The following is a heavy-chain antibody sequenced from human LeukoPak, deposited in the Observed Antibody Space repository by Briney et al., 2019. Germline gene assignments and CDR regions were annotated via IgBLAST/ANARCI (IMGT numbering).Heavy chain of an antibody. CDR1: GFTFSSYG. Sequence: PGRSPRLSCAASGFTFSSYGMHWVRQAPGKGQEWVAVIWYDGSNKYYADSVKGRFTISRDNSKNTLYLQMNSLRAEDTAVYYCAKDAGGIAVAGTFPDYWGQGTLVTVSS. CDR3: AKDAGGIAVAGTFPDY. V-gene: IGHV3-33*06. J-gene: IGHJ4*02. D-gene: IGHD6-19*01. CDR2: IWYDGSNK.